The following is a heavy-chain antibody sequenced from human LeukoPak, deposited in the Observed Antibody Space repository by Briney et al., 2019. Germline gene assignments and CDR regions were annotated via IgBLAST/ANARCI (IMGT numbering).Heavy chain of an antibody. CDR1: DGSISSYY. Sequence: SETLSLTCTVSDGSISSYYWSWIRQPPGKGLEWIGYIYYSGSTNYNPSLKSRVTISVDTSKNQFSLKLSSVTAADTAVYYCAKVSGGNSDWFDPWGQGTLVTVSS. V-gene: IGHV4-59*01. J-gene: IGHJ5*02. CDR2: IYYSGST. D-gene: IGHD4-23*01. CDR3: AKVSGGNSDWFDP.